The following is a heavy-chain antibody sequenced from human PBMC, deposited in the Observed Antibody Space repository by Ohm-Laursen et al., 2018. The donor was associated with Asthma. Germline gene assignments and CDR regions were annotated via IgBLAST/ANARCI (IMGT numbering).Heavy chain of an antibody. V-gene: IGHV3-49*03. CDR1: GFTFGDYA. J-gene: IGHJ3*02. CDR2: IRSKAYGGTT. D-gene: IGHD3-10*01. CDR3: TRAVLLWFGELPPDYHDAFDI. Sequence: SLRLSCAASGFTFGDYAMSWFRQAPGKGLEWVGFIRSKAYGGTTEYAASVKGRFTISRDDSKSIAYLQMNSLKTEDTAVYYCTRAVLLWFGELPPDYHDAFDIWGQGTMVTVSS.